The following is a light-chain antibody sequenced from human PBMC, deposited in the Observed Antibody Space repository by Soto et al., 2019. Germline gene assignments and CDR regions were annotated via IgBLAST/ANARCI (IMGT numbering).Light chain of an antibody. CDR2: DVS. CDR1: SSDIGGYNY. CDR3: SSFTSSDTYVV. J-gene: IGLJ2*01. Sequence: QAVLTQPASVSGSPGQSITISCTGTSSDIGGYNYVSWYQQHPGKAPKPMIYDVSNRPSGVSNRFSGSKSGNTASLTISGLQAEDEADYYCSSFTSSDTYVVLGGGTKVTVL. V-gene: IGLV2-14*01.